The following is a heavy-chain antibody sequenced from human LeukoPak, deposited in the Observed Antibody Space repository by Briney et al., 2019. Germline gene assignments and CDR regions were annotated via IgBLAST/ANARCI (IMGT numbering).Heavy chain of an antibody. CDR1: GGSISSYY. D-gene: IGHD3-22*01. CDR2: IYTSGST. CDR3: ARNFGGNSGGYYYTFDY. J-gene: IGHJ4*02. V-gene: IGHV4-4*09. Sequence: SETLSLTCTVSGGSISSYYWSWIRQPPGKGLEWIGYIYTSGSTNYNPSLKSRVTISVDTSKNQFSLKLSSVTAADTAVYYCARNFGGNSGGYYYTFDYWGQGTLVTVSS.